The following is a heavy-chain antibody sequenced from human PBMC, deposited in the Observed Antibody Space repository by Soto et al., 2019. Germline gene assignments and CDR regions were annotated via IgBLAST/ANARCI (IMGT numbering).Heavy chain of an antibody. CDR2: FIPIFRTL. CDR3: VRDRRIYYSDPHDEFVASDYEV. J-gene: IGHJ3*01. CDR1: GGIFGSHG. Sequence: QVQLIQSEAEVKKPGSSVRVSCTASGGIFGSHGFSWVRQAPGQRLEWVGGFIPIFRTLTYTEKFQARVRIAADESTNTVYLDLSSLTSEDTAVYHCVRDRRIYYSDPHDEFVASDYEVWGQGTMVSVSS. D-gene: IGHD3-22*01. V-gene: IGHV1-69*01.